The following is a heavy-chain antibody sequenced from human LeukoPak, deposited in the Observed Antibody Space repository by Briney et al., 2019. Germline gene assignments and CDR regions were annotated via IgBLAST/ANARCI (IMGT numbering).Heavy chain of an antibody. CDR2: INYSGST. J-gene: IGHJ4*02. Sequence: PSETLSLTCTVSGGSISTSSHYWGWIRQAPGKGLEWIGSINYSGSTYYNPSLRSRVTISVDTSKNQFSLKLSSVTATDTAVYFCARQNSSGLDSWGQGTLVTVSS. V-gene: IGHV4-39*01. CDR1: GGSISTSSHY. D-gene: IGHD3-22*01. CDR3: ARQNSSGLDS.